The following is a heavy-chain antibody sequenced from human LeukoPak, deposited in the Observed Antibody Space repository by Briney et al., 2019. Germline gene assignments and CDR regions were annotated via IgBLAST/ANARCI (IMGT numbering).Heavy chain of an antibody. Sequence: SETLSLTCTVSGGSINSYYWSWIRQPAGEGLEWIGRVYSSGNTNYNPSLKSRVSMSVDTSKNQFSLKLTSVTAADTAVYYCARGGKATVVTMWGQGILVTVSS. CDR1: GGSINSYY. CDR3: ARGGKATVVTM. CDR2: VYSSGNT. J-gene: IGHJ4*02. D-gene: IGHD4-23*01. V-gene: IGHV4-4*07.